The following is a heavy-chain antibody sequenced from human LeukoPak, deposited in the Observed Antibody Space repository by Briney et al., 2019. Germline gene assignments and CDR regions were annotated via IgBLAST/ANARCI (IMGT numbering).Heavy chain of an antibody. CDR2: ISTWSSYI. CDR3: ARALLEGYSNYWDMDV. Sequence: NSRGSLRLSCAASGFTLGNYNMTWVRQAPGKGLEWVSSISTWSSYIYYSDSVKGRFTISRDNAQNSLYLQMTSLRAEDTAMYFCARALLEGYSNYWDMDVWGKGTSVTVSS. CDR1: GFTLGNYN. V-gene: IGHV3-21*01. D-gene: IGHD4-11*01. J-gene: IGHJ6*03.